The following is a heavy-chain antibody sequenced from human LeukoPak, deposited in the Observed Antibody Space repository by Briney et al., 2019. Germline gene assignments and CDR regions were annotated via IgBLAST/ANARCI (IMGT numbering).Heavy chain of an antibody. CDR2: IKQDGSEK. CDR1: GFTFSSYW. D-gene: IGHD3-22*01. V-gene: IGHV3-7*01. Sequence: GGSLRLSCAASGFTFSSYWMSWVRQAPGKGLDWVADIKQDGSEKYYVDSVKGRFTISRDNAKNSLYLQMNSLRAEDTAVYYCARVGTTMIKVAWFDPWGQGTLVTVSS. J-gene: IGHJ5*02. CDR3: ARVGTTMIKVAWFDP.